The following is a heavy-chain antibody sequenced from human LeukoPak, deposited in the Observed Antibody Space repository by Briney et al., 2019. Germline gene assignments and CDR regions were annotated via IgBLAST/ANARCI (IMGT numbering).Heavy chain of an antibody. V-gene: IGHV3-21*01. D-gene: IGHD3-10*01. J-gene: IGHJ4*02. CDR2: ISSSSSYI. Sequence: TGGSPRLSCAASGFTFSSYSMNWVRQAPGKGLEWVSSISSSSSYIYYADSVKGRFTVSRDNAKNSLYLQMNSLRAEDTAVYYCARGLIYHMVRGMVDYWGQGTLVTVSS. CDR3: ARGLIYHMVRGMVDY. CDR1: GFTFSSYS.